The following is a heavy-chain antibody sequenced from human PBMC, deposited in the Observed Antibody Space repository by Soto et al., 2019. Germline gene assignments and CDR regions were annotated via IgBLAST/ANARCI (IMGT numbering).Heavy chain of an antibody. CDR1: GYTFTSYA. V-gene: IGHV1-18*01. CDR2: ISAYNGNT. D-gene: IGHD3-9*01. Sequence: ASVKVSCKASGYTFTSYAMHWVRQAPGQGLEWMGWISAYNGNTNYAQKLQGRVTMTTDTSTSTAYMELRSLRSDDTAVYYCARFYDILTGYFWLDYWGQGTLVTVSS. J-gene: IGHJ4*02. CDR3: ARFYDILTGYFWLDY.